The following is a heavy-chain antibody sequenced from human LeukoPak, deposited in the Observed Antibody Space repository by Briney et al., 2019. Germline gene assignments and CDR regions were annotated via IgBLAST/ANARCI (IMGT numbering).Heavy chain of an antibody. D-gene: IGHD6-13*01. CDR1: GYPFTGHY. CDR2: INPKNAGT. Sequence: ASVKVSCKASGYPFTGHYMHWVRQAPGQGLEWMGWINPKNAGTNFAQRFQGRVTMTRDTSSSTVYMELSRLRSDDTAFYYCARTLYVAAVPGGLDYWGQGTLVTVSS. V-gene: IGHV1-2*02. J-gene: IGHJ4*02. CDR3: ARTLYVAAVPGGLDY.